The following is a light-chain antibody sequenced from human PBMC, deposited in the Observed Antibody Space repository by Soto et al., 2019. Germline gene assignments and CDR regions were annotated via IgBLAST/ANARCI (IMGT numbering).Light chain of an antibody. J-gene: IGKJ4*01. CDR2: AAS. Sequence: DIQLTQSPSFMSASVGDRVTITCRASQAISRYLAWYQQKPGKAPKLLIYAASTLQSGVPSRFSGSGSGTEFTLTISSLQAEDFATYYCQPLTTCPLTFRGGTKVEIK. CDR1: QAISRY. V-gene: IGKV1-9*01. CDR3: QPLTTCPLT.